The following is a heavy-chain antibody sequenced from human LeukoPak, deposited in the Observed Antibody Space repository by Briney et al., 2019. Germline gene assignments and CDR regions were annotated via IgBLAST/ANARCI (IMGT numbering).Heavy chain of an antibody. CDR3: ARLGSSTTHGWFDP. V-gene: IGHV4-59*08. J-gene: IGHJ5*02. CDR1: GGSISSYY. CDR2: IYYSGST. Sequence: SETLSLTCTVSGGSISSYYWSWIRQPPGKGPEWIGYIYYSGSTNYNPSLKSRVTISVDTSKNQFSLKLSSVTAADTAVYYCARLGSSTTHGWFDPWGQGTLVTVSS. D-gene: IGHD2-2*01.